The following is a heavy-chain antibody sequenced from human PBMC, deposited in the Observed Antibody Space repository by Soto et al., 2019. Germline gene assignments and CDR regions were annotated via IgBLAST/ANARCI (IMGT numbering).Heavy chain of an antibody. CDR1: GFTFSSYA. CDR3: AKEGRVGYSTRIFRRDNWFDP. Sequence: QVQLVESGGGVFQPGRSLRLFCAASGFTFSSYAMHWVRQAPGKGLEWVAAILYDGSNQYYADAVKGRFTISRDNSKNTLYLQMNSLRVEDTAVYYCAKEGRVGYSTRIFRRDNWFDPWGQGTPVTVSS. D-gene: IGHD6-13*01. V-gene: IGHV3-33*06. J-gene: IGHJ5*02. CDR2: ILYDGSNQ.